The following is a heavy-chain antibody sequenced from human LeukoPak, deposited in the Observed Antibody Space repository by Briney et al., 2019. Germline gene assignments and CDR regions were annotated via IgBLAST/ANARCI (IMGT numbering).Heavy chain of an antibody. CDR1: GLTFSSYG. CDR2: IWYDGSNK. J-gene: IGHJ4*02. CDR3: ARALYSSSWYYFDY. D-gene: IGHD6-13*01. Sequence: GGSLRLSCAASGLTFSSYGMHWVRQAPGKGLDWVAVIWYDGSNKYYADSVKGRFTISRDNSKNTLYLQMNSLRAEDTAVYYCARALYSSSWYYFDYWGQGTLVTVSS. V-gene: IGHV3-33*01.